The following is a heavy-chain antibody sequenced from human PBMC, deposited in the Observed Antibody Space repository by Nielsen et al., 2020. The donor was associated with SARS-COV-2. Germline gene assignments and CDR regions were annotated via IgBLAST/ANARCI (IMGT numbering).Heavy chain of an antibody. J-gene: IGHJ6*02. CDR1: GGSISSYY. CDR3: ARDHGYNYAYGHYYYGMDV. V-gene: IGHV4-59*01. CDR2: ISNTGST. Sequence: GSLRLSCTVSGGSISSYYWCWIRQPPGKGLEWIGYISNTGSTNYNPSLQSRVTISVATSKNQFSLKLSSVTAADTAVYYCARDHGYNYAYGHYYYGMDVWGQGTTVTVSS. D-gene: IGHD5-24*01.